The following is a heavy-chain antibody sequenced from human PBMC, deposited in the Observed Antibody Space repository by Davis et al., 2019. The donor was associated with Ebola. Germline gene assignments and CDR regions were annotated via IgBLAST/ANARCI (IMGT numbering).Heavy chain of an antibody. J-gene: IGHJ4*02. Sequence: SETLSLTCTVSGGSTTDYYWSWIRQSPGRGLEWIGYIYYLGSTIYNPSLQSRVTISVDTSKNQFSLMLTSVTAADTAVYYCARLGFLGGKFDFWGQGTLVTVSA. V-gene: IGHV4-59*08. CDR3: ARLGFLGGKFDF. CDR2: IYYLGST. D-gene: IGHD3-16*01. CDR1: GGSTTDYY.